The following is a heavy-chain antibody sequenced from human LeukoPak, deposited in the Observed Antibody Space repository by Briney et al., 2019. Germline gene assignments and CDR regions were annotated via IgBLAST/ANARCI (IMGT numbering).Heavy chain of an antibody. CDR1: GFTFSSYG. V-gene: IGHV3-33*01. CDR2: IWYDGTNK. CDR3: ARRDGELLNDYFDY. Sequence: GGSLILSCAASGFTFSSYGMHWVRQAPGKGLEWVAVIWYDGTNKYYADSVKGRFTISRDNSKNTLYLQMNSLRAEDTAVYYCARRDGELLNDYFDYWGQGTLVTASS. J-gene: IGHJ4*02. D-gene: IGHD3-10*01.